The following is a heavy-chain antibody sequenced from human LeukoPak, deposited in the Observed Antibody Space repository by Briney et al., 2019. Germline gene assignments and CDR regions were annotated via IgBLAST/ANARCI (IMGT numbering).Heavy chain of an antibody. CDR3: ARESRTVEMGTSIHGHWFDP. J-gene: IGHJ5*02. CDR2: IYYSGST. D-gene: IGHD5-24*01. V-gene: IGHV4-38-2*02. Sequence: PGGSLRLSCAASGFTFSSYSMNWVRQAPGKGLEWVGSIYYSGSTYYNPSLKSRVTISVDTSKNQFSLKLSSVTAADTAVYYCARESRTVEMGTSIHGHWFDPWGQGTLVTVSS. CDR1: GFTFSSYS.